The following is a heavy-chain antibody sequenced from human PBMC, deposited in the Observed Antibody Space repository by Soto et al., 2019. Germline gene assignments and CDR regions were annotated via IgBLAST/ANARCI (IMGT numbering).Heavy chain of an antibody. CDR1: GYTFSTFA. CDR3: ARSSGWYALDI. CDR2: VNGGDGNT. Sequence: QVQLVQSGAEVKKPGASVKISCKASGYTFSTFAIHWVRQAPGQRPEWMGRVNGGDGNTRFSQNFQGRVTLTRDASATTAYMDLSSLRSEDTAVYYCARSSGWYALDIWGQGTMVSVSS. V-gene: IGHV1-3*01. J-gene: IGHJ3*02. D-gene: IGHD6-19*01.